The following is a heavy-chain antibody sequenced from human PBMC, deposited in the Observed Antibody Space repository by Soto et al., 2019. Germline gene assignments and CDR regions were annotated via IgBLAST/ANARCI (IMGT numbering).Heavy chain of an antibody. CDR1: GGSISSYY. CDR3: ARNGGLQAIDY. CDR2: IYYSGST. J-gene: IGHJ4*02. Sequence: PSETLSLTCTVSGGSISSYYWSWIRQPPGKGLEWIGYIYYSGSTNYNPSLKSRVTISVDTSKNQFSLKLSSVTAADTAVYYCARNGGLQAIDYWGQGTLVTVS. V-gene: IGHV4-59*01. D-gene: IGHD4-4*01.